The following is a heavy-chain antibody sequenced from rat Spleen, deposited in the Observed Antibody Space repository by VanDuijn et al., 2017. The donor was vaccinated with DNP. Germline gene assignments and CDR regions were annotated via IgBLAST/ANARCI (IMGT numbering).Heavy chain of an antibody. D-gene: IGHD1-9*01. CDR1: GFTFSDHN. J-gene: IGHJ2*01. Sequence: EVQLVESGGDLVQPGRSLKLSCAVSGFTFSDHNMAWVRQAPKKGLEWVATISYDGSSTYYRDSVKGRFTISRDNAKSTLYLQINSLRSEDTATYYCTRTYSYWGHGVMVTVSS. CDR3: TRTYSY. CDR2: ISYDGSST. V-gene: IGHV5-7*01.